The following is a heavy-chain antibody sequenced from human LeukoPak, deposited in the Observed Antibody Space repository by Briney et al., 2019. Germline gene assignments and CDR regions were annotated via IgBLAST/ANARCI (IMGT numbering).Heavy chain of an antibody. CDR1: GFTFSSYG. Sequence: GGSLRLSCAASGFTFSSYGMHWVRQAPGKGLEWVAVISYDGSNKYYADSVKGRFTISRDNSKNTLYLQMNSLRAEDTAVYYCAKGSVLMVYAIYYGMDVWGQGTMVTVSS. J-gene: IGHJ6*02. V-gene: IGHV3-30*18. CDR2: ISYDGSNK. CDR3: AKGSVLMVYAIYYGMDV. D-gene: IGHD2-8*01.